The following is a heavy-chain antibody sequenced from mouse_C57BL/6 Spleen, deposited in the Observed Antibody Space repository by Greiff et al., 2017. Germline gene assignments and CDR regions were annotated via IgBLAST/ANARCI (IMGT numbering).Heavy chain of an antibody. Sequence: EVNVVESGGGLVKPGGSLKLSCAASGFTFSSYAMSWVRQTPEKRLEWVATISDGGSYTYYPDNVKGRFTISRDNAKNNLYLQMSHLKSEDTAMYYCARGGGSPRYFDVWGTGTTVTVSS. D-gene: IGHD1-1*01. J-gene: IGHJ1*03. CDR1: GFTFSSYA. CDR3: ARGGGSPRYFDV. V-gene: IGHV5-4*03. CDR2: ISDGGSYT.